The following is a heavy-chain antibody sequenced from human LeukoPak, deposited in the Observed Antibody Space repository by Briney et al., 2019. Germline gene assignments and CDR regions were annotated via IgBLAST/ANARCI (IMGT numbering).Heavy chain of an antibody. J-gene: IGHJ4*02. D-gene: IGHD3-9*01. Sequence: SETLSLTCAVSGYSISSGYYWGWIRQPPGKGLEWIGSIYHSGSTYYNPSLESRVTISVDTSKNQFSLKLSSVTAADTAVYYCARRHNDILTGYYYYFDYWGQGTLVTVSS. CDR2: IYHSGST. CDR3: ARRHNDILTGYYYYFDY. CDR1: GYSISSGYY. V-gene: IGHV4-38-2*01.